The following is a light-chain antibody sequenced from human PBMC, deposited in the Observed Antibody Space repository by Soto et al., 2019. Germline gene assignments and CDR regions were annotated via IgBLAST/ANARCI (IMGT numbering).Light chain of an antibody. CDR2: DAS. Sequence: EMVMTQSPATLSVSPGDRATLSCRASQSVRNDLAWYQQKPGHAPSLLIYDASTRATGIPARFSGRGSGTACTLSISSLHSEVFAVYYCQQYNNWPITFGQGTRLEIK. V-gene: IGKV3-15*01. CDR1: QSVRND. CDR3: QQYNNWPIT. J-gene: IGKJ5*01.